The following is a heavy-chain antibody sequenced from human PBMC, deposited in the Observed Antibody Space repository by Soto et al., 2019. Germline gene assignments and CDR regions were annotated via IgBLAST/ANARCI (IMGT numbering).Heavy chain of an antibody. CDR1: GGSFSGYY. Sequence: SETLSLTCAVYGGSFSGYYWSWIRQPPGKGLEWIGEINHSGSTNYNPSLKSRVTISVDTSKNQFSLKLGSVTAADTAVYYCARGFSRKKAWGFPAQDFDYWGQGTLVTISS. V-gene: IGHV4-34*01. CDR2: INHSGST. CDR3: ARGFSRKKAWGFPAQDFDY. D-gene: IGHD7-27*01. J-gene: IGHJ4*02.